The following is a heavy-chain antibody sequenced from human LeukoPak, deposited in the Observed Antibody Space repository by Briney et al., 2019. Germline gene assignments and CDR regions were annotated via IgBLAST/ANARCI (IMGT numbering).Heavy chain of an antibody. V-gene: IGHV1-18*01. CDR2: ISAHNGNT. Sequence: ASVKVSCKASGYTFTSYGIRWVRQAPGQGLEWMGWISAHNGNTNYAQKLQGRVTMTTDTSTSTAYMELRSLRSDDTAIYYCARKSYVWGSYRPDDALDIWGQGTMVTVSS. CDR1: GYTFTSYG. CDR3: ARKSYVWGSYRPDDALDI. J-gene: IGHJ3*02. D-gene: IGHD3-16*02.